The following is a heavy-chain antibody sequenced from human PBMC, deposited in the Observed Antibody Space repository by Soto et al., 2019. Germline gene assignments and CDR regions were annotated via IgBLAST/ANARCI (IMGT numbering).Heavy chain of an antibody. CDR3: AKGNWGYYYYGMDV. D-gene: IGHD7-27*01. J-gene: IGHJ6*02. CDR1: GFTFSSYA. CDR2: ISGSGGST. Sequence: GGSLRLSCAASGFTFSSYAMSWVRQAPGKGLEWVSAISGSGGSTYYADSVKGRFTISRDNSKNTLYLQMNSLRAEDTAVYYCAKGNWGYYYYGMDVWGQGTTVTVSS. V-gene: IGHV3-23*01.